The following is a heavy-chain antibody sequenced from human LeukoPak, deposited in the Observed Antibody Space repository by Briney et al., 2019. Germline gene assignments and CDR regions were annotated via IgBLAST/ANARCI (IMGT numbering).Heavy chain of an antibody. CDR2: ISSSSSYI. Sequence: GGSLRLSCAASGFDFNTYSMNWVRQAPGKGLEWVSSISSSSSYIYYADSVKGRFTISRDNAKNSLYLQMNSLRAEDTAVYYCARGRTYYYDSSGYPRAFDYWGQGTLVTVSS. J-gene: IGHJ4*02. CDR3: ARGRTYYYDSSGYPRAFDY. V-gene: IGHV3-21*01. D-gene: IGHD3-22*01. CDR1: GFDFNTYS.